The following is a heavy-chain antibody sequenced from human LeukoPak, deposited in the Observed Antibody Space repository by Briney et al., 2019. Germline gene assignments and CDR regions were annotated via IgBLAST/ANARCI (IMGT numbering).Heavy chain of an antibody. CDR1: GFTFSSYG. Sequence: GGSLRLSCAASGFTFSSYGMHWVRQAPGKGREWVAVIWYGGSNKYYADSVKGRFTISRDNSKNTLYLQMNSLRAEDTAVYYCATSSYSSSPDAFDIWGQGTMVTVSS. CDR3: ATSSYSSSPDAFDI. J-gene: IGHJ3*02. D-gene: IGHD6-6*01. V-gene: IGHV3-33*08. CDR2: IWYGGSNK.